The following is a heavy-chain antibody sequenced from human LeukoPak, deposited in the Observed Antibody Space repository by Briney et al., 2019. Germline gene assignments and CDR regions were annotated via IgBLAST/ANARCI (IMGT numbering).Heavy chain of an antibody. J-gene: IGHJ6*03. Sequence: GGSLRLSCAASGFTFNNYAMNWVRQAPGKGLEWVSRISGSGGNTYYADSVKGRFTISRDNSKNTLYLQMNSLRAEDTAVYYCARVPSSRTYTPKTYYYYYMDVWGKGTTVTISS. CDR1: GFTFNNYA. D-gene: IGHD1-1*01. CDR3: ARVPSSRTYTPKTYYYYYMDV. CDR2: ISGSGGNT. V-gene: IGHV3-23*01.